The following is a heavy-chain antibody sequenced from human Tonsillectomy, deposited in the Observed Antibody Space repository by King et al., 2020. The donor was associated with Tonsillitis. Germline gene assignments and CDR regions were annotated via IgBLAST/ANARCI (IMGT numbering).Heavy chain of an antibody. CDR2: ISAYNGNT. Sequence: QLVQSGAEVKKPGASVKVSCKASGYTFTSYGISWVRQAPGQGLEWMGWISAYNGNTNYAQKLQGRVTMTTDTSTSTAYMELRSLRSDDTAVYYCARDNPPHYDFWSGYYTKDHYFDYWGQGTLVTVSS. D-gene: IGHD3-3*01. V-gene: IGHV1-18*01. CDR1: GYTFTSYG. CDR3: ARDNPPHYDFWSGYYTKDHYFDY. J-gene: IGHJ4*02.